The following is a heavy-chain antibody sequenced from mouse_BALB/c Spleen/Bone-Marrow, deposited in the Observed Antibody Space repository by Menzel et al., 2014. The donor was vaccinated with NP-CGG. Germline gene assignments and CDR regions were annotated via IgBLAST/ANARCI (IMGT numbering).Heavy chain of an antibody. J-gene: IGHJ4*01. CDR2: ISSGGNYT. D-gene: IGHD1-1*01. Sequence: EVQLVESGGGLVKPGGSLKLSCAASGFTFSSYAMSWVRQSPEKRLEWVAEISSGGNYTYYPDTVTGRFTISSDNAKNILYLEMSSLRSDDTAMYYCVRAYGSSYAMDYWGQGTSVTVSS. CDR1: GFTFSSYA. V-gene: IGHV5-9-4*01. CDR3: VRAYGSSYAMDY.